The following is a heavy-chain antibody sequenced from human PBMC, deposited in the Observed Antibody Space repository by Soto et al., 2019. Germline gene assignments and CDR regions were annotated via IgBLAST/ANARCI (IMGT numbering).Heavy chain of an antibody. CDR2: INSDATHT. D-gene: IGHD2-2*01. CDR3: VIDGHCMTSSCYGNWFDP. V-gene: IGHV3-74*01. CDR1: GFTFSTYW. J-gene: IGHJ5*02. Sequence: EVQLVESGGGLVQPGGSLRLSCAASGFTFSTYWMHWIRQVPGKGLEWVSRINSDATHTYYADSVKGRFTISRDNAKNPLHLEMNSLRAEDTAIYYCVIDGHCMTSSCYGNWFDPWGQGTLVTVSS.